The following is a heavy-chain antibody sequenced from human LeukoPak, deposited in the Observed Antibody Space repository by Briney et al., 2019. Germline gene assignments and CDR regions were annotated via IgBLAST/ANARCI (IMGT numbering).Heavy chain of an antibody. V-gene: IGHV3-9*01. CDR2: ISWNSGSI. J-gene: IGHJ6*03. Sequence: GRSLRLSCAASGFTFDDYAMHWVRQAPGKGLEWVSGISWNSGSIGYADSVKGRFTISRDNAKNSLYLQMNSLRAEDTALYYCAKGKYCSSTSCYAALASYMDVWGKGTTVTISS. CDR3: AKGKYCSSTSCYAALASYMDV. CDR1: GFTFDDYA. D-gene: IGHD2-2*01.